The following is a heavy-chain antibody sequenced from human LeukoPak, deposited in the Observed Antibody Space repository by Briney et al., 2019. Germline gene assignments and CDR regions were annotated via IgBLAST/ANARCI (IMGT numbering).Heavy chain of an antibody. J-gene: IGHJ4*02. CDR2: INPSGGST. V-gene: IGHV1-46*01. CDR1: GYTFTSYY. Sequence: ASVKVSCKASGYTFTSYYMHWVRQAPGQGLEWMGIINPSGGSTSYAQKFQGRVTMTRDMSTSTVYMGLSSLRSEDTAVYYCARDSGSSSWFVDSSLDYFGYWGQGTLVTVSS. CDR3: ARDSGSSSWFVDSSLDYFGY. D-gene: IGHD6-13*01.